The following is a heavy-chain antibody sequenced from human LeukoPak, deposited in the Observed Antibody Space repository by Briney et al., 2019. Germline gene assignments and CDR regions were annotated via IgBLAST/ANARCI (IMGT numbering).Heavy chain of an antibody. CDR3: VRDSNLSFDY. CDR1: GLTLSLYW. J-gene: IGHJ4*02. CDR2: IRTDGTVT. V-gene: IGHV3-74*03. D-gene: IGHD1-14*01. Sequence: HPGGPRRFSCAAPGLTLSLYWMHWVAKAPGKGLVWVSHIRTDGTVTTYADSVKGRFTISRDNAKNTLYLQMNSLRAEDTAVYYCVRDSNLSFDYWGQGTLVTVSS.